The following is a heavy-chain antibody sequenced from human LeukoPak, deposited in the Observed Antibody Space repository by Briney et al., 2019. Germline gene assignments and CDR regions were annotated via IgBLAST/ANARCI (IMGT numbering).Heavy chain of an antibody. Sequence: PSETLSLTCTVSGGSISSYYWSWIRQPAGKGLEWIGRIYTSGSTNYNPSLKSRVTMSVGTSENQFSLKLSSVTAADTAVYYCARTPAAVPAAAYYYYYYMDVWGKGTTVTVSS. D-gene: IGHD2-2*01. V-gene: IGHV4-4*07. CDR3: ARTPAAVPAAAYYYYYYMDV. CDR2: IYTSGST. CDR1: GGSISSYY. J-gene: IGHJ6*03.